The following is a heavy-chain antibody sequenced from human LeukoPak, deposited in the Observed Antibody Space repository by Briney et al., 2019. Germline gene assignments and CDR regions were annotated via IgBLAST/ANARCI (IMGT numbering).Heavy chain of an antibody. D-gene: IGHD7-27*01. Sequence: PSETLSLTCTVSGGSISSYYWSWIRQPPGKGLEWIGYIYYSGSTNYNPSLKSRVTISVDTSKNQFSLKLSSVTAADTAVYYCARDSNNWGSFDYWGQGTLVTVSS. V-gene: IGHV4-59*01. CDR3: ARDSNNWGSFDY. J-gene: IGHJ4*02. CDR2: IYYSGST. CDR1: GGSISSYY.